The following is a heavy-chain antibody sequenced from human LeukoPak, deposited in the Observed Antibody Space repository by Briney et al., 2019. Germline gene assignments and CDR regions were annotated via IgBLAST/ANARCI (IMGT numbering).Heavy chain of an antibody. V-gene: IGHV3-7*03. CDR2: INHNGNVN. CDR3: AFHIVGAPRGAFDI. D-gene: IGHD1-26*01. J-gene: IGHJ3*02. CDR1: GFTFSSYW. Sequence: GGSLRLSCAASGFTFSSYWMNWARQAPGKGLEWVASINHNGNVNYYVDSVKGRFTISRDNAKNSLYLQMSNLRAEDTAVYYCAFHIVGAPRGAFDIWGQGTMVTVSS.